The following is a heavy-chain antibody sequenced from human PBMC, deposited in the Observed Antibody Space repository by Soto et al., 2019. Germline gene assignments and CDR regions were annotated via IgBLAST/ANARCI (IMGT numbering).Heavy chain of an antibody. D-gene: IGHD2-15*01. J-gene: IGHJ4*02. CDR3: ARDDWCSGGSCGWGLDY. CDR2: IWYDGSNK. CDR1: GFTFSNYG. V-gene: IGHV3-33*01. Sequence: QVQLVESGGGVVQPGRSLRLSCAASGFTFSNYGMHWVRQAPGKGLEWVAVIWYDGSNKYYADSVKGRFTISRDNSKNXXYLQMNGLRAEDTAVYYCARDDWCSGGSCGWGLDYWGQGTLVTVSS.